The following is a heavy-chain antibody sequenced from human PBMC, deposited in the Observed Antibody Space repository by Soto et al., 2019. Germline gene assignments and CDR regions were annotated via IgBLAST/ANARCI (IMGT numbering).Heavy chain of an antibody. Sequence: SETLSLTCAVSGGSMRSGGYYWSWIRQHPGKGLEWIGYIYYSGSTYYNPSLKSRVTISVDTSKNQFSLKLSSVTAADTAVYYCARSIAAAGTAYYYYMDVWGKGTTVTVSS. V-gene: IGHV4-31*11. CDR2: IYYSGST. CDR3: ARSIAAAGTAYYYYMDV. CDR1: GGSMRSGGYY. D-gene: IGHD6-13*01. J-gene: IGHJ6*03.